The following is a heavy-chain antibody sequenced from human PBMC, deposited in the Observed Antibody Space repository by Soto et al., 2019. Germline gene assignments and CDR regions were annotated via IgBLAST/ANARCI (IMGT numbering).Heavy chain of an antibody. Sequence: ASVKVSCKASGYTFTGYYMHWVRQAPGQGLEWMGWINPNSGGTNYAQKFQGWVTMNRDTSISTAYMELSRLGSDDTAVYYCARGYSSPFYYYYGIDVWGQGTTVTVSS. CDR2: INPNSGGT. J-gene: IGHJ6*02. D-gene: IGHD6-13*01. CDR1: GYTFTGYY. CDR3: ARGYSSPFYYYYGIDV. V-gene: IGHV1-2*04.